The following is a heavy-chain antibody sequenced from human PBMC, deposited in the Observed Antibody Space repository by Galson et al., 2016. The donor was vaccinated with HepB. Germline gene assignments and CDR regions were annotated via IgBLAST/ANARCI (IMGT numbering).Heavy chain of an antibody. CDR3: ARLYFGSGGAVDY. J-gene: IGHJ4*02. CDR2: ISSSSSYI. V-gene: IGHV3-21*04. Sequence: SLRLSCATSGFTFNRYTMNWVRQAPGKGLEWVAYISSSSSYIYYADSVKGRFTISRDNAKKSLYLQMNSLRAEDTAVYYCARLYFGSGGAVDYWGQGTLVTVSA. D-gene: IGHD3-10*01. CDR1: GFTFNRYT.